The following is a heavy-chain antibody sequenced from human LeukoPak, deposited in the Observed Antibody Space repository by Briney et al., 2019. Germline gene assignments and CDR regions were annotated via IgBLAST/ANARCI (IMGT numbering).Heavy chain of an antibody. J-gene: IGHJ6*03. V-gene: IGHV3-73*01. CDR1: GFTFSGSA. CDR2: IRSKANSYAT. CDR3: TRDTLPTFSGYYYCMDV. Sequence: QPGGSLRLSCAASGFTFSGSAMHWVRQASGKWLEWVGRIRSKANSYATAYAASVKGRFTISRDDSKNTAYLQMNSLETEDTAVYYCTRDTLPTFSGYYYCMDVWGKGTTVAISS.